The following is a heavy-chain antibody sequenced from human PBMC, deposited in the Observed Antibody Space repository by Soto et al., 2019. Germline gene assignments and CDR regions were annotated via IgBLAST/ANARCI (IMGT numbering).Heavy chain of an antibody. CDR2: IYYSGST. Sequence: QVQLQESGPGLVKPSETLSLTCTVSGDSIRSYYWSWIRQPPGKGLEWIGYIYYSGSTNYNPSLKSRVTISVDTSKNQFSLKLSSVTAADTAVYYCARLSMITFRGIRKDAFDVWGQGTMVTVSS. CDR3: ARLSMITFRGIRKDAFDV. J-gene: IGHJ3*01. CDR1: GDSIRSYY. D-gene: IGHD3-16*01. V-gene: IGHV4-59*08.